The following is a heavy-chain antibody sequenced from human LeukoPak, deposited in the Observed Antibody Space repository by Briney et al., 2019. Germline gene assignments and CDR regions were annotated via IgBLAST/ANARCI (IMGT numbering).Heavy chain of an antibody. J-gene: IGHJ5*02. D-gene: IGHD3-9*01. Sequence: PGASLTLSCAASGFTFSSYAMSWVRQAPGKGLESVSAISGSGGSTYYADSVKGRFTISRDNSKNTLYLQMNSLRAEDTAVYYCAKGPYYDILTTNWFDPWGQGTLVTVSS. V-gene: IGHV3-23*01. CDR3: AKGPYYDILTTNWFDP. CDR1: GFTFSSYA. CDR2: ISGSGGST.